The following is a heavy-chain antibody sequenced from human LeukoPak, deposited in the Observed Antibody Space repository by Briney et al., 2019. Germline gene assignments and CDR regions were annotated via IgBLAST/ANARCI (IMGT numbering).Heavy chain of an antibody. CDR2: ISGSGGST. V-gene: IGHV3-23*01. J-gene: IGHJ4*02. D-gene: IGHD3-22*01. Sequence: GGSLRLSCAASGFTFSSYGMHWVRQAPGKGLEWVSAISGSGGSTYYADSVKGRFTISRDNSKNTLYLQMNSLRAEDTAVYYCAKATAYYDSSGPDYWGQGTLVTVSS. CDR1: GFTFSSYG. CDR3: AKATAYYDSSGPDY.